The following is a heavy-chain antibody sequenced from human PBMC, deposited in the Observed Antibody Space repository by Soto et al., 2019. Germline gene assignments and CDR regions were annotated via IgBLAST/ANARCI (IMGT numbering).Heavy chain of an antibody. J-gene: IGHJ5*02. D-gene: IGHD3-10*01. CDR3: ASMDQPYNWFDP. V-gene: IGHV1-69*13. Sequence: SVKVSCKASGGTFSSYAISWVRQAPGQGLEWMGGIIPIFGTANYAQKFQGRVTITADESTSTAYMELSSLRSEDTAVYYCASMDQPYNWFDPWGQGTLVTVSS. CDR2: IIPIFGTA. CDR1: GGTFSSYA.